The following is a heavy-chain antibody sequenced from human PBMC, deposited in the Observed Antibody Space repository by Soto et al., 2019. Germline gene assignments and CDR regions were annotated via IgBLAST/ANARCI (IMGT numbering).Heavy chain of an antibody. CDR3: ARLARTFYGNIKLYPSGYFDY. V-gene: IGHV5-51*01. CDR1: GYTFTTSW. J-gene: IGHJ4*02. D-gene: IGHD3-16*01. Sequence: PGESLKISCKGSGYTFTTSWIGWVRQMPGKGLEWMGIIYPGDSDTRYSPSFQGQVTISTDNSISTAYMQWRSLRASDTAMYYCARLARTFYGNIKLYPSGYFDYWGQGTLVTVSS. CDR2: IYPGDSDT.